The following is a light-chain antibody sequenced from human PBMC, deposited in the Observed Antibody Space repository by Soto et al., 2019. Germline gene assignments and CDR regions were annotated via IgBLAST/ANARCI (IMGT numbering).Light chain of an antibody. CDR1: QSISNY. CDR3: QQSYSTPWT. Sequence: DIQMTQSPSSLSASVGDRVTITCRASQSISNYLNWYQQKPGKAPKLLIYAASSLQSGVPSRFSGSGSGTDCTLTINSLQPEDFATYDCQQSYSTPWTFGQGTKVEIK. J-gene: IGKJ1*01. CDR2: AAS. V-gene: IGKV1-39*01.